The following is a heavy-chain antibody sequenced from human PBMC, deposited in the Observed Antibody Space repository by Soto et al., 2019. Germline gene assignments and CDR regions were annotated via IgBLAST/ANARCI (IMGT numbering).Heavy chain of an antibody. Sequence: SLKISCKGTGYSFTTYWIGWVRQMPGKGLEWMGIIYTGDSDTRYTPSFRGQVTISADKSISTSYLQWSSLKASDSAMYYCVRHGVEDSSPTDWGQGTLVTVS. CDR2: IYTGDSDT. CDR3: VRHGVEDSSPTD. CDR1: GYSFTTYW. J-gene: IGHJ4*02. D-gene: IGHD6-13*01. V-gene: IGHV5-51*01.